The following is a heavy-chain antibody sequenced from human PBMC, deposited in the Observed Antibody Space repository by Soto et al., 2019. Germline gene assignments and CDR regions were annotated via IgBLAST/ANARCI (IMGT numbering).Heavy chain of an antibody. CDR1: GFTFSSYA. D-gene: IGHD3-9*01. CDR3: AKDLALTCYYNVRAFDI. J-gene: IGHJ3*02. V-gene: IGHV3-23*01. Sequence: EVQLLESGGGLVQPGGSLRLSCAASGFTFSSYAMSWVRQAPGKGLEWVSAISGSGGSTYYADSVKGRFTISRDNSKNTLYLQMNSLRAEDTAVYYCAKDLALTCYYNVRAFDIWGQGTMVTVSS. CDR2: ISGSGGST.